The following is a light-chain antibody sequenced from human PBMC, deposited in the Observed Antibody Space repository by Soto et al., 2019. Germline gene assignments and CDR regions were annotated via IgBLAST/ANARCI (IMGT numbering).Light chain of an antibody. CDR3: QQYKSYSSFT. J-gene: IGKJ5*01. Sequence: DIPMTQYPSMLSAFVGNRVTITCRARQSLSSWLAWYQQKPGNAPKLLIYTSSSLQRGVPSRFSGSGSVTEVTLTISSLQPNDFATYYCQQYKSYSSFTFGQGTLLEIK. CDR2: TSS. V-gene: IGKV1-5*03. CDR1: QSLSSW.